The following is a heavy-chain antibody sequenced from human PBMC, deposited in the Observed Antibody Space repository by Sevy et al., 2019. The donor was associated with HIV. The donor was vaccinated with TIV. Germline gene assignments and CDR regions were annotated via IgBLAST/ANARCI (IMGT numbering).Heavy chain of an antibody. J-gene: IGHJ6*02. CDR1: GFTFSSYG. Sequence: GGSLRLSCAASGFTFSSYGMHWVRQAPGMGLEWVAVISYDGSNKYYADSVKGRFTISRDNSKNTLYLQMNSLRAEDTAVYYCAKDVGEKDYYYYYGMDVWGQRTTVTVSS. CDR3: AKDVGEKDYYYYYGMDV. CDR2: ISYDGSNK. V-gene: IGHV3-30*18. D-gene: IGHD3-10*01.